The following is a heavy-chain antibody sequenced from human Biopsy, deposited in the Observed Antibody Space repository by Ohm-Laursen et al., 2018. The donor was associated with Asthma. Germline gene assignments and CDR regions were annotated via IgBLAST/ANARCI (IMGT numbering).Heavy chain of an antibody. CDR3: ASQSSGPDFWSGYYYFDY. CDR1: GFTFGDYC. CDR2: ISSLSRYK. V-gene: IGHV3-21*01. J-gene: IGHJ4*02. Sequence: SLRLSCAASGFTFGDYCMSWVRQAPGKGLEWVSSISSLSRYKYYSDSLRGRVTISRDNAKSSLHLQMNSLRAEDTAVYYCASQSSGPDFWSGYYYFDYWGQGTLVTVSS. D-gene: IGHD3-3*01.